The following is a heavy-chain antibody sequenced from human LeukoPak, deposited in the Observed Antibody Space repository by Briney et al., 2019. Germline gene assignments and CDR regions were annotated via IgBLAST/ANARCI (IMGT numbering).Heavy chain of an antibody. V-gene: IGHV3-7*01. CDR3: ARIGYSSSAFDY. J-gene: IGHJ4*02. D-gene: IGHD6-6*01. Sequence: PGGSLRLSCAASGFTFNNYWMSWVRQAPGKGLEWVANIKQDGSEKFFVDSMRGRFTISRDNAKNSLYLQVNSLRAEDTAVYYCARIGYSSSAFDYWGQGTLVTVSS. CDR1: GFTFNNYW. CDR2: IKQDGSEK.